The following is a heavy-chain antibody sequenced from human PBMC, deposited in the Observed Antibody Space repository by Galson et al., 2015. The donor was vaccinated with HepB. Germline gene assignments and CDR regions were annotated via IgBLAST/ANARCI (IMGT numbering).Heavy chain of an antibody. V-gene: IGHV1-69*06. CDR3: ASPIVGQPGRGGAFDI. D-gene: IGHD1-26*01. J-gene: IGHJ3*02. CDR1: GGTFSSYA. Sequence: SVKVSCKASGGTFSSYAISWVRQAPGQGLEWMGGIIPIFGTANYAQKFQGRVTITADKSTSTAYMELSSLRSEDTAVYYCASPIVGQPGRGGAFDIWGQGTMVTVSS. CDR2: IIPIFGTA.